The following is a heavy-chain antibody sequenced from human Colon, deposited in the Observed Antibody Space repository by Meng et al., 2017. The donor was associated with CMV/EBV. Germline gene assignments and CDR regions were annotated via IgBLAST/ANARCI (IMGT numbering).Heavy chain of an antibody. CDR1: GGSISSSTYY. V-gene: IGHV4-39*07. CDR2: IYYSGST. Sequence: SCKASGGSISSSTYYWGWIRQPPGKGLEWIANIYYSGSTYYNPSLKSRVTISVDTSKNQFSLKLSSVTAADTAVYYCAGEPPPPDRRYFDYWGQGTLVTVSS. CDR3: AGEPPPPDRRYFDY. J-gene: IGHJ4*02.